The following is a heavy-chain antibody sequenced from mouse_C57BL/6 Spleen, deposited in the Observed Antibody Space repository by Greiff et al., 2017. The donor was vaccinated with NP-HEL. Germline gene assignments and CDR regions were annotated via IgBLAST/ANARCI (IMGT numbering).Heavy chain of an antibody. D-gene: IGHD1-1*01. V-gene: IGHV1-59*01. CDR3: ARRGITTVVASYYFDY. CDR1: GYTFTSYW. Sequence: QVQLQQPGAELVRPGTSVKLSCKASGYTFTSYWMHWVKQRPGQGLEWIGVIDPSDSYTNYNQKFKGKATLTVDTSSSTAYMQLSSLTSEDSAVDDCARRGITTVVASYYFDYWGQGTTLTVSS. CDR2: IDPSDSYT. J-gene: IGHJ2*01.